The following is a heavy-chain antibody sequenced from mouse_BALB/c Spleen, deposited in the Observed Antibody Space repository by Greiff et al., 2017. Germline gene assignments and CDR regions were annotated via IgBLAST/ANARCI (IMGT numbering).Heavy chain of an antibody. V-gene: IGHV3-8*02. CDR3: AFYGSSYNFDV. D-gene: IGHD1-1*01. J-gene: IGHJ1*01. CDR2: ISYSGST. Sequence: EVLLVESGPSLVKPSQTLSLTCSVTGDSITSCYWNWIRKFPGNKLEYMGYISYSGSTYYNPSLKSRISITRDTSKNQYYLQLNSVTTEDTATYYCAFYGSSYNFDVWGAGTTVTVSS. CDR1: GDSITSCY.